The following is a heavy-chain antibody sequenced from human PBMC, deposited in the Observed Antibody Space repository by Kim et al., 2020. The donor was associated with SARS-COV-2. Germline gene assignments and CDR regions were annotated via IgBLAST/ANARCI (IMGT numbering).Heavy chain of an antibody. CDR3: ARAARGSGRGGYYMDV. CDR2: INPNSGGT. V-gene: IGHV1-2*06. D-gene: IGHD6-19*01. CDR1: GYTFTGYY. J-gene: IGHJ6*03. Sequence: ASVKVSCKASGYTFTGYYMHWVRQAPGQGLEWMGRINPNSGGTNYAQKFQGRVTMTRDTSISTAYMELSMLRSDDTAVYYCARAARGSGRGGYYMDVWGKGTTVTISS.